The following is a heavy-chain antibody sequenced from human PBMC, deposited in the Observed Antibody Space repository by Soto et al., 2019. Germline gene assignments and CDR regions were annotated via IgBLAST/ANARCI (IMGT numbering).Heavy chain of an antibody. CDR3: ARTVTQGAAGGDY. D-gene: IGHD6-13*01. V-gene: IGHV1-69*01. CDR2: MIPIFGTA. Sequence: QVQLVQSGAEVKKPGSSVKVSCKASGGTFSSYAISWVRQAPGQGLEWMGGMIPIFGTANYAPKFQGRVTITAYESTSTAFMELSSLRSKDTAVYYSARTVTQGAAGGDYWGQGTLVTVSS. CDR1: GGTFSSYA. J-gene: IGHJ4*02.